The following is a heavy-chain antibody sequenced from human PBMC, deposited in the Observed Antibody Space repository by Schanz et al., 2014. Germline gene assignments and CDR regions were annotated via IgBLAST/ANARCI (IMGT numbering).Heavy chain of an antibody. D-gene: IGHD2-2*01. CDR1: RYTFNTYG. Sequence: GTGVKEPGASVKVSCEASRYTFNTYGLNWVRPAPGQGLEWMGWISAYTNNTNYAQKVQGRVTMTTDTSTGTAYMELRSLRSDDTAVYYCARDRRRYCSTSSCLHDNWFDPWGQGTLVIVSS. V-gene: IGHV1-18*01. CDR2: ISAYTNNT. J-gene: IGHJ5*02. CDR3: ARDRRRYCSTSSCLHDNWFDP.